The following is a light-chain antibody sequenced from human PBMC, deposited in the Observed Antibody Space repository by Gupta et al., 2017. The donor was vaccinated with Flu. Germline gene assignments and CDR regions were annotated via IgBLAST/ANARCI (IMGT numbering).Light chain of an antibody. CDR3: QSYDSSLRGRV. Sequence: QSVLPQPPSVSGAPGQRVTIPCTGTSPNIGSGYDVHWYQQLPRTAPKLLLYRNNQRPSGVPDRLSGSKSGTSAGLAITGRHAEDEADYYCQSYDSSLRGRVFGGGTKLTVL. CDR2: RNN. V-gene: IGLV1-40*01. J-gene: IGLJ2*01. CDR1: SPNIGSGYD.